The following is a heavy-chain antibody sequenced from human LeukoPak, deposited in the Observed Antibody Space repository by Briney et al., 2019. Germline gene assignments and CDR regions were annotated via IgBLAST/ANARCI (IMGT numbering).Heavy chain of an antibody. D-gene: IGHD2-15*01. J-gene: IGHJ6*03. CDR1: GGSIRSGRHH. CDR3: ARDLGGYPFFMDV. CDR2: LDESGRP. Sequence: SETLSLTCSVSGGSIRSGRHHWAWVRQPTGKGLEFIGSLDESGRPYYNAPLKSRVTISEDSSGKQFSLNLSSVTAADTAVYFCARDLGGYPFFMDVWGRGTTVIVSS. V-gene: IGHV4-39*07.